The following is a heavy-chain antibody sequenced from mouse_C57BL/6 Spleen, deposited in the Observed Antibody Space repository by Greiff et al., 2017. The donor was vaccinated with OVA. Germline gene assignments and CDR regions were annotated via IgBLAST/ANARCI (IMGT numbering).Heavy chain of an antibody. CDR2: ISYDGSN. J-gene: IGHJ4*01. CDR1: GYSITSGYY. CDR3: ALYDYDYAMDY. V-gene: IGHV3-6*01. D-gene: IGHD2-4*01. Sequence: VQLQQSGPGLVKPSQSLSLTCSVTGYSITSGYYWNWIRQFPGNKLEWMGYISYDGSNNYNPSLKNRISITRDTSKNQFFLKLNSVTTEDTATYYCALYDYDYAMDYWGQGTSVTVSS.